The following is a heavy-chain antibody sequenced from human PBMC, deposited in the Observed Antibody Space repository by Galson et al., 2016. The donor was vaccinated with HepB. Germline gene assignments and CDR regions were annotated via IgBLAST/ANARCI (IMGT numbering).Heavy chain of an antibody. D-gene: IGHD3-3*01. CDR3: ARTDDFWSGY. Sequence: LSLTCTVSGGSISSSSYYWGWIRQPPGEGLEWIGSIYYSGSTYYNPSLKSRVTISVDTSENQFSLKLSSVTAADTAVYYCARTDDFWSGYWSQGTLVTVSS. V-gene: IGHV4-39*01. J-gene: IGHJ4*02. CDR2: IYYSGST. CDR1: GGSISSSSYY.